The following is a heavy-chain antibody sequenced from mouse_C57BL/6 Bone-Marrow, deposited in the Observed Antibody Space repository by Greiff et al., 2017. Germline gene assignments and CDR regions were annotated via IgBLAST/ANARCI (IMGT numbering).Heavy chain of an antibody. D-gene: IGHD2-2*01. V-gene: IGHV1-69*01. J-gene: IGHJ2*01. Sequence: QVQLQQPGAELVMPGASVKLSCKASGYTFTSYWMHWVKQRPGQGLEWIGEIDPSDSYTNYNQKFKGKSTLTVDKSSSTAYMQLSSLSSEYSAVYYCAREGVMVPYYFDYWGQGTTLTVSS. CDR1: GYTFTSYW. CDR2: IDPSDSYT. CDR3: AREGVMVPYYFDY.